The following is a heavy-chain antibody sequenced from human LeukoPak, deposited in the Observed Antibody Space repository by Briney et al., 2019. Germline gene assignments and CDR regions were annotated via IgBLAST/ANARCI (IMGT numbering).Heavy chain of an antibody. CDR3: ARVRSYYGSMTGKSYYFDY. CDR1: GGSISSSSYY. V-gene: IGHV4-39*07. J-gene: IGHJ4*02. Sequence: PLETLSLTCTVSGGSISSSSYYWGWIRQPPGKGLEWIGSIYYSGSTYYNPSLKSRVTISVDTSKNQFSLKLSSVTAADTAVYYCARVRSYYGSMTGKSYYFDYWGQGILVTVSS. D-gene: IGHD3-10*01. CDR2: IYYSGST.